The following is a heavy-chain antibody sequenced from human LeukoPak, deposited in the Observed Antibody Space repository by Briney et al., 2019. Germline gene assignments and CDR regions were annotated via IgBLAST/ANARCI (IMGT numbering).Heavy chain of an antibody. D-gene: IGHD5-12*01. CDR3: ARHQFSYDSSGYFDL. CDR1: GGSISSSDW. J-gene: IGHJ2*01. CDR2: IYRSENT. V-gene: IGHV4-4*02. Sequence: SETLSLTCAVSGGSISSSDWWSWVRQPPGRGLEWIGYIYRSENTNYNPSLKSRVTMSLDKSKNEFSLKLSSVTAADTAVYYCARHQFSYDSSGYFDLWGRGTLVTVSS.